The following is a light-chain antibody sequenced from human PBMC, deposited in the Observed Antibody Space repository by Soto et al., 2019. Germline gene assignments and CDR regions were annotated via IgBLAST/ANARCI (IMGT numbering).Light chain of an antibody. J-gene: IGKJ2*01. CDR1: QSVSSY. Sequence: IVLTQSPATLSLSPGETATLSCRASQSVSSYLAWYQQKPGQAPRLLIYDASNRATGIPARFSGSGSGTGFTLTISSLEPEDFAVYYCQPRSNWPPMYTFGQGTKLEIK. CDR3: QPRSNWPPMYT. V-gene: IGKV3-11*01. CDR2: DAS.